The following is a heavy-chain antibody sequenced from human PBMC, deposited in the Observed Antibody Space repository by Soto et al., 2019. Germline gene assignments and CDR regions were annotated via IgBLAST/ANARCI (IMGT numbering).Heavy chain of an antibody. CDR3: AXDPPPSGIRRGTPLMDG. CDR2: ISAYNGDT. D-gene: IGHD6-19*01. Sequence: ASVKVFCKAPGYSFTTHGISWVRRAPGHGLAWKGWISAYNGDTHYVQRIQGRLTMTTDTYTSTAYSELRSLTSDDTAVYYCAXDPPPSGIRRGTPLMDGCGQG. CDR1: GYSFTTHG. J-gene: IGHJ6*01. V-gene: IGHV1-18*04.